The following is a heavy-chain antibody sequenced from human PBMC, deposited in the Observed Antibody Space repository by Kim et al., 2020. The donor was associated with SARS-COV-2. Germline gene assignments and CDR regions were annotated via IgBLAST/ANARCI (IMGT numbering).Heavy chain of an antibody. J-gene: IGHJ3*02. CDR2: IYPCDSDT. D-gene: IGHD1-26*01. V-gene: IGHV5-51*01. CDR3: ARAPSGTSYPDAFDI. CDR1: GYKFTNFW. Sequence: GESLKISCEASGYKFTNFWVGWVRQMPGKGLEWMGVIYPCDSDTIYSPSFRGQVTISADSSTRTAYLQWRTLRASDTALYYCARAPSGTSYPDAFDIWGQGTMVTVS.